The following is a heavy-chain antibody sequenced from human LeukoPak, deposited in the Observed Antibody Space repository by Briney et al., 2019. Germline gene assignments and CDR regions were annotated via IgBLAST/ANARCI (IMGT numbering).Heavy chain of an antibody. D-gene: IGHD3-16*01. CDR3: ARDSSYVFDY. Sequence: GGSLRLSCVASGFTFSSYTMNWVRQAPGKGLEWVSYITSSSNVITYADSVKGRFTISRDNAKNSLYLQLNSLRDEDTAVYYCARDSSYVFDYWGQGTLVTVSS. CDR1: GFTFSSYT. J-gene: IGHJ4*02. V-gene: IGHV3-48*02. CDR2: ITSSSNVI.